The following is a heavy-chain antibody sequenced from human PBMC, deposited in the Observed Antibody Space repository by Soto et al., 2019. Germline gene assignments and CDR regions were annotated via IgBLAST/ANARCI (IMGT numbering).Heavy chain of an antibody. CDR2: IIPILGIA. J-gene: IGHJ4*02. CDR1: GGTFSSYT. Sequence: QVQLVQSGAEVKKPGSSVKVSCKASGGTFSSYTISWVRQAPGQGLEWMGRIIPILGIANYAQKFQGRVTITADKSTSTAYMELSSLRSEDTALYYCARDAGDYEDDYWGQGTLVTVSS. V-gene: IGHV1-69*08. CDR3: ARDAGDYEDDY. D-gene: IGHD4-17*01.